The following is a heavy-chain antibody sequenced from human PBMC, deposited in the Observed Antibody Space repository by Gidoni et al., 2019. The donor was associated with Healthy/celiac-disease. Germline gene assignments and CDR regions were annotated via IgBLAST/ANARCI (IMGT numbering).Heavy chain of an antibody. J-gene: IGHJ6*02. CDR1: GFTFSSYG. Sequence: QVQLVESGGGVVQPGRSLRLSCAASGFTFSSYGMHWVRQAPGKGLEWVAVIWYDGSNKYYADSVKGRFTISRDNSKNTLYLQMNSLRAEDTAVYYCARDHVVVVAASGMDVWGQGTTVTVSS. CDR3: ARDHVVVVAASGMDV. V-gene: IGHV3-33*01. CDR2: IWYDGSNK. D-gene: IGHD2-15*01.